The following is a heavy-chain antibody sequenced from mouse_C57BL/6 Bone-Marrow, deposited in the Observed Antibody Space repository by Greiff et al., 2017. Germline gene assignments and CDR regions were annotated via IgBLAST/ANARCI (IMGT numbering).Heavy chain of an antibody. V-gene: IGHV1-42*01. J-gene: IGHJ2*01. CDR1: GYSFTGYY. CDR2: INPSTGGT. Sequence: VQLQQSGPELVKPGASVKISCKASGYSFTGYYMNWVKQSPEKSLEWIGEINPSTGGTTYNQKFKAKATLTVDKSSSTAYMQLKSLTSEDSAVYYCAKKGPDYWGQGTTLTVSS. D-gene: IGHD3-3*01. CDR3: AKKGPDY.